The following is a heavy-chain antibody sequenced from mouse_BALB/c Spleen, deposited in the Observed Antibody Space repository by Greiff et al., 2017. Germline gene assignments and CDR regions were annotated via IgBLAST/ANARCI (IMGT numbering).Heavy chain of an antibody. D-gene: IGHD2-4*01. CDR2: IWGDGST. Sequence: QVQLKESGPGLVAPSQSLSITCTVSGFTLTGYGVNWVRQPPGKGLEWLGMIWGDGSTDYNSALKSRLSISKDNSKSQVFLKMNSLQTDDTAMYYCASAFSYDSPFAYWGQGTLVTVSA. J-gene: IGHJ3*01. CDR1: GFTLTGYG. V-gene: IGHV2-6-7*01. CDR3: ASAFSYDSPFAY.